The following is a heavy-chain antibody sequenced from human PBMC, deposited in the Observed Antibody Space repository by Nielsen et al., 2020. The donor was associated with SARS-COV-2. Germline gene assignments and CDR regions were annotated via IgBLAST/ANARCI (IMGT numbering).Heavy chain of an antibody. V-gene: IGHV3-23*01. J-gene: IGHJ6*02. Sequence: WIRQPPGKGLEWVSAISGGSTYYADSVKGRFTISRDNSKNTLYLQMNSLRAEDTAVYYCAKAGDDFWSGYSTPYYYYGMDVWGQGTTVTVSS. D-gene: IGHD3-3*01. CDR2: ISGGST. CDR3: AKAGDDFWSGYSTPYYYYGMDV.